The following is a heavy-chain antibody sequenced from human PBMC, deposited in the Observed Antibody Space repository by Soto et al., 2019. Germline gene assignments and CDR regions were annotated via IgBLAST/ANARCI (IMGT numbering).Heavy chain of an antibody. CDR3: ARNPPIGDFWSGYFIQGYYGMDV. CDR1: GYSFTSYW. Sequence: LGESLKISCKGSGYSFTSYWIGWVRQMPGKGLEWMGIIYPGDSDTRYSPSFQGQVTISADKSISTAYLQWSSLKASDTAMYYCARNPPIGDFWSGYFIQGYYGMDVWGQGTTVTVSS. CDR2: IYPGDSDT. D-gene: IGHD3-3*01. V-gene: IGHV5-51*01. J-gene: IGHJ6*02.